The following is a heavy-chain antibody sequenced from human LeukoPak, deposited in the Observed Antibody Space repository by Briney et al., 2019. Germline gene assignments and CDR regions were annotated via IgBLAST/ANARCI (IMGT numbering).Heavy chain of an antibody. CDR3: AKVGGVVIPGSY. V-gene: IGHV3-30*18. CDR1: GFTFGNYG. Sequence: PGGSLRLSCAASGFTFGNYGVHWVRQAPGKGLEWVAFISYDGSNKYYVDSVKGRFTISRDNSKNTLYLQMNSLRAEDTAVYFCAKVGGVVIPGSYWGQGTLVTISS. J-gene: IGHJ4*02. D-gene: IGHD3-3*01. CDR2: ISYDGSNK.